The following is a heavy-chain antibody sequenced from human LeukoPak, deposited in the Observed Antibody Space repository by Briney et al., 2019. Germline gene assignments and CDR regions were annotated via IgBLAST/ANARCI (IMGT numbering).Heavy chain of an antibody. CDR2: IYYSGST. V-gene: IGHV4-59*01. CDR3: ARGYCSSTSCPVYYYYGMDV. D-gene: IGHD2-2*01. J-gene: IGHJ6*02. Sequence: SETLSLTCTVSGGSISSYYWSWIRQPPGKGLEWIGYIYYSGSTNYNPSLKSRVTISVDTSKNQFPLKLSSVTAADTAVYYCARGYCSSTSCPVYYYYGMDVWGQGTTVTVSS. CDR1: GGSISSYY.